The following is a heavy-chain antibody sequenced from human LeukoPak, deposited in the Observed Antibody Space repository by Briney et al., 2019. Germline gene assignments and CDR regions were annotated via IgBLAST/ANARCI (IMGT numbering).Heavy chain of an antibody. CDR3: ARDRGYSGYGFRAYYFDY. D-gene: IGHD5-12*01. V-gene: IGHV1-3*03. Sequence: ASVKVSCKASGYTFTSYAMHWVRQAPGQRLEWMGWINAGNGNTKYSQEFQGRVTITRDTSASTAYMELSSLRSEDMAVYYCARDRGYSGYGFRAYYFDYWGQGTLVTVSS. J-gene: IGHJ4*02. CDR2: INAGNGNT. CDR1: GYTFTSYA.